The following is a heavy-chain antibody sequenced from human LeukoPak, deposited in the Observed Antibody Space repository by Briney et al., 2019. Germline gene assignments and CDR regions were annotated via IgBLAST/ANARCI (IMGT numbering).Heavy chain of an antibody. CDR1: GYTFTGYY. V-gene: IGHV1-2*02. D-gene: IGHD2-21*01. CDR2: INPNSGGT. J-gene: IGHJ4*02. CDR3: ARDPYGGTYFDY. Sequence: ASVKVSCKASGYTFTGYYMHWVRQAPGQGLEWMGWINPNSGGTNYAQKFQGRVTMTRDTSISTAYMELSRLRSDDTAVYYCARDPYGGTYFDYWGQGTLVTVSS.